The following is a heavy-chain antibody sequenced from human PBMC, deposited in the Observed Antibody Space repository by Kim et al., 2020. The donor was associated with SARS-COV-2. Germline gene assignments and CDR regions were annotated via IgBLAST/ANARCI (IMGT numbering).Heavy chain of an antibody. CDR1: GFTFSSYA. CDR2: ISGSGGST. Sequence: GGSLRLSCAASGFTFSSYAMSWVRQAPGQGLEWVSAISGSGGSTYYADSVKGRFTISRDNSKNTLYLQMNSLRAEDTAVYYCAKDPPHWYDSSGYYTWGQGTLVTVSS. CDR3: AKDPPHWYDSSGYYT. V-gene: IGHV3-23*01. J-gene: IGHJ5*02. D-gene: IGHD3-22*01.